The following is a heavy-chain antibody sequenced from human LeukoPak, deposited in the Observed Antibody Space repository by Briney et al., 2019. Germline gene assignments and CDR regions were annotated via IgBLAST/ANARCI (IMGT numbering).Heavy chain of an antibody. CDR2: INHSGST. Sequence: SETLSLTCAVYGGSFSGYYWSWIRQPPGKGLEWIGEINHSGSTNYNPSLKSRVTISVDTSKNQFSLKLSSVTAADTAVYYCARDLEDYYDSSGYYLCYWGQGTLVTVSS. D-gene: IGHD3-22*01. CDR1: GGSFSGYY. V-gene: IGHV4-34*01. J-gene: IGHJ4*02. CDR3: ARDLEDYYDSSGYYLCY.